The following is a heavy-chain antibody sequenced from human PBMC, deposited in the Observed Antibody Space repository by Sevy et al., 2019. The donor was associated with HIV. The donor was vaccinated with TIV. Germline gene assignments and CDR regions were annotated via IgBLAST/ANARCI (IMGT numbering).Heavy chain of an antibody. J-gene: IGHJ4*02. CDR2: ISASGDRT. CDR3: VKDRESVSGDPQFNH. D-gene: IGHD2-21*02. Sequence: GGSLRLSCGVSGFPFSTSALTWVRQAPGKGLEWVSSISASGDRTNYADSVKGRFTISRDNSRYTLFLQMNSLTADDTAVYYCVKDRESVSGDPQFNHWGQGTLVTVSS. V-gene: IGHV3-23*01. CDR1: GFPFSTSA.